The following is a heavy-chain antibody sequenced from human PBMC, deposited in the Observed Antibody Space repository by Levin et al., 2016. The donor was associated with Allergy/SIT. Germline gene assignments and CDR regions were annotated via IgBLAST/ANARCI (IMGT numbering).Heavy chain of an antibody. CDR1: GYTFTSYG. J-gene: IGHJ4*02. Sequence: ASVKVSCKASGYTFTSYGISWVRQAPGQGLEWMGWISAYNGNTNYAQKLQGRVTMTTDTSTSTAYMELRSLRSDDTAVYYCARDFYPIVVVPAATLFDYWGQGTLVTVSS. D-gene: IGHD2-2*01. V-gene: IGHV1-18*01. CDR2: ISAYNGNT. CDR3: ARDFYPIVVVPAATLFDY.